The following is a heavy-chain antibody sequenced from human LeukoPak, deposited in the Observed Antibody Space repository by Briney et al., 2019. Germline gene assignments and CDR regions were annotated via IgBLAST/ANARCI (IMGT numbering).Heavy chain of an antibody. CDR2: ISSSGSTI. D-gene: IGHD3-10*01. CDR3: ARDLAMVRGVIDWYFDL. CDR1: GFTFSNAW. Sequence: NPGGSLRLSCAASGFTFSNAWMSWVRQAPGKGLEWVSYISSSGSTIYYADSVKGRFTISRDNAKNSLYLQMNSLRAEDTAVYYCARDLAMVRGVIDWYFDLWGRGTLVTVSS. V-gene: IGHV3-11*04. J-gene: IGHJ2*01.